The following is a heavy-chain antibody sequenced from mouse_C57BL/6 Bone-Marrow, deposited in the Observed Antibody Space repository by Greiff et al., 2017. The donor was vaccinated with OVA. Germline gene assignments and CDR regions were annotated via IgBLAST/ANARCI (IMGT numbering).Heavy chain of an antibody. CDR2: INPNNGGT. CDR1: GYTFTDYY. V-gene: IGHV1-26*01. J-gene: IGHJ3*01. D-gene: IGHD2-5*01. Sequence: VQLQQSGPELVKPGASVKISCKASGYTFTDYYMNWVKQSHGKSLEWIGDINPNNGGTSYNQKFKGKATLTVDKSSSTAYMELRSLTSEDSAVYYCAREGPLYYSKDWGQGTLVTVSA. CDR3: AREGPLYYSKD.